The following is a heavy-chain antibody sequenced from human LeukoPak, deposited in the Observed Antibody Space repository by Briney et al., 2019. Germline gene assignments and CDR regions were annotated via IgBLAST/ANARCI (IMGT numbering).Heavy chain of an antibody. V-gene: IGHV1-2*02. CDR1: GYTFTGSY. Sequence: GASVKVSCKASGYTFTGSYMHWVRQAPGQGLEWMGWINPNSGGTNYAQKFQGRVTMTRDTSISTAYMELSRLRSDDTAVYYCARGGAMVRGVIIGMDVWGQGATVTVSS. CDR3: ARGGAMVRGVIIGMDV. CDR2: INPNSGGT. J-gene: IGHJ6*02. D-gene: IGHD3-10*01.